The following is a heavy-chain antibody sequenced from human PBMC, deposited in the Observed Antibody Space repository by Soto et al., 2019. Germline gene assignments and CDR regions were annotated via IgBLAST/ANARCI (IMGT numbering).Heavy chain of an antibody. CDR3: ARHIPYHGKDV. CDR1: GFTSSDHY. Sequence: EVQLVESGGGLVQPGGSLRLSCAASGFTSSDHYIDWVRQAPGKGLEWVGRIRNKVNSYTTEYAASVKGRFTITRDDSRNSLYLQMNNLKTEETAVYYCARHIPYHGKDVWGQGTTVTVSS. V-gene: IGHV3-72*01. D-gene: IGHD2-21*01. J-gene: IGHJ6*02. CDR2: IRNKVNSYTT.